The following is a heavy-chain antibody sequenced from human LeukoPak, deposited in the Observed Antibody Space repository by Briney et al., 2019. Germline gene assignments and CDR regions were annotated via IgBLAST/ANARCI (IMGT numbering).Heavy chain of an antibody. Sequence: GGSLRLSCAASGFTFSSYSMNWVRQAPGKGLEWVSSISSSSYIYYADSVKGRFNISRDNAKNSLYLQMNSLRAEDTAVYYCARDITMVRGVSLYYYYMDVWGKGTTVTVSS. CDR2: ISSSSYI. CDR1: GFTFSSYS. CDR3: ARDITMVRGVSLYYYYMDV. D-gene: IGHD3-10*01. J-gene: IGHJ6*03. V-gene: IGHV3-21*01.